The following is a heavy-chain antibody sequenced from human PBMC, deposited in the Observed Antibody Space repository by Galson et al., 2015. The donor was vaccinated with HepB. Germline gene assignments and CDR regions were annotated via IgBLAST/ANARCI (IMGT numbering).Heavy chain of an antibody. V-gene: IGHV4-30-4*01. D-gene: IGHD6-13*01. CDR3: ARGGGRYSSSWYGVSFDY. Sequence: TLSLTCTVSGGPISSGDYYWSWIRQPPGKGLEWIGYISYSGSTYYNPSLKSRVTISVDTSKNQFSLRLSSVTAADTAVYYCARGGGRYSSSWYGVSFDYWGQGTLVTVSS. J-gene: IGHJ4*02. CDR2: ISYSGST. CDR1: GGPISSGDYY.